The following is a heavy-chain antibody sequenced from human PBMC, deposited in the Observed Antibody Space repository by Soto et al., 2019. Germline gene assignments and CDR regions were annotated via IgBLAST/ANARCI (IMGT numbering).Heavy chain of an antibody. V-gene: IGHV1-3*01. CDR2: INAGNGNT. D-gene: IGHD3-3*01. CDR3: ARGLLKTLGVVPFDY. CDR1: GYTFTSYA. Sequence: ASVKVSCKASGYTFTSYAMHWVRQAPGQRLEWMGWINAGNGNTKYSQKFQGRVTITRDTSASTAYMELSSLRSEDTAVYYCARGLLKTLGVVPFDYWGQGTLVTVSS. J-gene: IGHJ4*02.